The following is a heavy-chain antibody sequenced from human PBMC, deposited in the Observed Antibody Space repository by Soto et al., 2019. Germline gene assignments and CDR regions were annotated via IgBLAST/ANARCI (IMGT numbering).Heavy chain of an antibody. CDR1: GGTFSSYA. Sequence: VASVKVSCKASGGTFSSYAISWVRQAPGQGLEWMGGIIPIFGTANYAQKFQGRVTITADESTSTAYMELSSLRSEDTAVYYCARDRARYYDFWSGYYTRPHYYYYYGMDVWGQGPTVTVSS. J-gene: IGHJ6*02. V-gene: IGHV1-69*13. CDR3: ARDRARYYDFWSGYYTRPHYYYYYGMDV. D-gene: IGHD3-3*01. CDR2: IIPIFGTA.